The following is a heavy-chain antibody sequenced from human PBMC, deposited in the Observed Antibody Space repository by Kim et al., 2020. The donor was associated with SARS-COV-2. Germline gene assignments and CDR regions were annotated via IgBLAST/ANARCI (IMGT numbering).Heavy chain of an antibody. J-gene: IGHJ5*02. D-gene: IGHD6-13*01. CDR2: ISWDGGST. Sequence: GGSLRLSCAASGFTFDDYTMHWVRQAPGKGLEWVSLISWDGGSTYYADSVKGRFTISRDNSKNSLYLQMNSLRTEDTALYYCARGGPGIAAAVLDPWGQGTLVTVSS. V-gene: IGHV3-43*01. CDR1: GFTFDDYT. CDR3: ARGGPGIAAAVLDP.